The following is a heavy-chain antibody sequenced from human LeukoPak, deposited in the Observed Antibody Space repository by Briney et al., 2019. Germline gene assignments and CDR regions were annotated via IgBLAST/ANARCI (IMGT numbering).Heavy chain of an antibody. CDR3: IMSSHLYCSTTNCPLDY. D-gene: IGHD2-2*01. J-gene: IGHJ4*02. CDR1: GFTFGDYA. CDR2: IRSKNYGEST. Sequence: GGSLRLSCTTSGFTFGDYAMSWVRQAPGKGLEWVSFIRSKNYGESTEYAASVTGRFTISRDDSNNIAYLQMNSLKIEDTAVYYCIMSSHLYCSTTNCPLDYWGQGTLVTVSP. V-gene: IGHV3-49*04.